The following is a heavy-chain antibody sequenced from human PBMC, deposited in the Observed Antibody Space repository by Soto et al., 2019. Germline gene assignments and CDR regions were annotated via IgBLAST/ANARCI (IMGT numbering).Heavy chain of an antibody. J-gene: IGHJ5*02. CDR1: GYSFTSYW. V-gene: IGHV5-51*01. CDR3: ARLVGQWLSQGGFDP. D-gene: IGHD6-19*01. CDR2: IYPGDSDT. Sequence: PGESLKISCKGSGYSFTSYWIGWVRQMPGKGLEWMGIIYPGDSDTRYSPSFQGQVTISADKSISTAYLQWSSLKASDTAMYYCARLVGQWLSQGGFDPWGQGTLVTVSS.